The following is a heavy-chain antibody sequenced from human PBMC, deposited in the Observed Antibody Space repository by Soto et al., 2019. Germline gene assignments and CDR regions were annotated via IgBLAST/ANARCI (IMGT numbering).Heavy chain of an antibody. CDR2: INAGNGDT. CDR3: ARKVGASAY. V-gene: IGHV1-3*01. D-gene: IGHD1-26*01. Sequence: QVQLVQSGAEVKKPGASVKVSCKASGYTFSSFAIHWVRQAPGQRLEWMGWINAGNGDTKYSPKFQGRVTIARDTAASTAYMELGSLTFEDTAVYYCARKVGASAYWGQGTLVTVSS. CDR1: GYTFSSFA. J-gene: IGHJ4*02.